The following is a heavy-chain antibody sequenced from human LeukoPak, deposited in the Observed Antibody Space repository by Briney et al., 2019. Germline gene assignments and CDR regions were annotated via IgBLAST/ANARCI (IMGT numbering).Heavy chain of an antibody. CDR2: ISSSSSTK. CDR3: AKEDIVVVPAAFDY. J-gene: IGHJ4*02. D-gene: IGHD2-2*01. Sequence: PGGSLRLSCAASGFTFGTYSMNWVRQAPGKGLEWVSYISSSSSTKYYADSVKGRFTISRDNAKNSLYLQMNSLRGEDTAVYYCAKEDIVVVPAAFDYWGQGTLVTVSS. V-gene: IGHV3-48*01. CDR1: GFTFGTYS.